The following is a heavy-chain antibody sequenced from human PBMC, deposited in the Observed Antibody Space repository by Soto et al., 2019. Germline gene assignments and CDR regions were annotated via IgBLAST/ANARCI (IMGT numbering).Heavy chain of an antibody. D-gene: IGHD3-22*01. CDR2: ISGSGGST. V-gene: IGHV3-23*01. CDR1: GFTFSSYA. J-gene: IGHJ4*02. CDR3: AKHLYYDSSGDYYFDY. Sequence: HPGGSLRLSCAASGFTFSSYAMSWVRQAPGKGLEWVSVISGSGGSTNYADSVKGRFTISRDNSKNTLYLQMNSLRAEDTAVYYCAKHLYYDSSGDYYFDYWGQGTLVTVSS.